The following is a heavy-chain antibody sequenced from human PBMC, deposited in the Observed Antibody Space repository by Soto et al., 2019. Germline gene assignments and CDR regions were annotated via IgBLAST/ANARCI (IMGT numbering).Heavy chain of an antibody. CDR2: INPSRGST. V-gene: IGHV1-46*03. D-gene: IGHD3-22*01. J-gene: IGHJ4*02. Sequence: QVQLVQSGAEVKKPGASVKISCKASGYTFTGYFMHWVRQAPGQGLEWMGIINPSRGSTTYAQKFQGRLNMSRVXSTSTVYMELISLRSDDTAVYYCARGGDSSGYLDYWGQGTLVTVSS. CDR3: ARGGDSSGYLDY. CDR1: GYTFTGYF.